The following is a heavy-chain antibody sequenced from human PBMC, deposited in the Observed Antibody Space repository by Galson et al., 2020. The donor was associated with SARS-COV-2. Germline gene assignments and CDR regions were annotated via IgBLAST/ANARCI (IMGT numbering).Heavy chain of an antibody. J-gene: IGHJ1*01. D-gene: IGHD3-10*01. CDR2: IYYSGST. CDR3: ARGSGSYYYFHH. CDR1: GGSISDSSYY. V-gene: IGHV4-39*02. Sequence: SETLSLTCTVSGGSISDSSYYWDWIRQSPGKGLEWIASIYYSGSTNYNPSLEGRVTISIFTSKNQFSLKVNSLTAADTAVYYCARGSGSYYYFHHWGQGTLVTVSS.